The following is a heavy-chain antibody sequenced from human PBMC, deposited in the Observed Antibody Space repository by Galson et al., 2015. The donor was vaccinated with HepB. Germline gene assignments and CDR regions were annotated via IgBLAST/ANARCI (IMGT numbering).Heavy chain of an antibody. D-gene: IGHD4-17*01. Sequence: AEVKKPGESLKISCKDSGYSFTTNWIGWVRQMPGKGLEWMGIIYPGDSDTRYSPSFEGQVTISADKSISTAYLQWSSLKASDTAMYFCARRQDYGDYFEYWGQGTLLTVSS. J-gene: IGHJ4*02. CDR2: IYPGDSDT. CDR3: ARRQDYGDYFEY. CDR1: GYSFTTNW. V-gene: IGHV5-51*01.